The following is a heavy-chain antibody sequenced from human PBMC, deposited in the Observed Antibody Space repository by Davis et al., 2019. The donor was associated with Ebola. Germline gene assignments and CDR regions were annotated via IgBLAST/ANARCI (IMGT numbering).Heavy chain of an antibody. V-gene: IGHV4-34*01. CDR3: AKGVTIFGVGYYFDY. D-gene: IGHD3-3*01. Sequence: MPSETLSLTCAVYGGSFSGYYWSWIRQPPGKGLEWIGEINHSGSTNYNPSLKSRVTISVDSSKNQFSLKLSSVTAADTAVYYCAKGVTIFGVGYYFDYWDQGTLVTVSS. J-gene: IGHJ4*02. CDR1: GGSFSGYY. CDR2: INHSGST.